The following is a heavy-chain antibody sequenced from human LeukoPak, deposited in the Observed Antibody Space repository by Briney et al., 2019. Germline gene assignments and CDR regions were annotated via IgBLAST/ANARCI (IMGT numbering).Heavy chain of an antibody. CDR3: ARAAGYGRKGFDY. J-gene: IGHJ4*02. Sequence: ASVKVSCKASGGTFSSYAISWVRQAPGQGLEWMGGIIPIFGTANYAQKFQGRVTITADESTSTAYMELRSLRSDDTAVYYCARAAGYGRKGFDYWGQGTLVTVSS. V-gene: IGHV1-69*01. CDR2: IIPIFGTA. D-gene: IGHD3-16*01. CDR1: GGTFSSYA.